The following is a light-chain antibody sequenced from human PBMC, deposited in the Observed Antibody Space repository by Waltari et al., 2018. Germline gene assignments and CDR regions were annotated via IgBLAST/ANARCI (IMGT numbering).Light chain of an antibody. J-gene: IGKJ1*01. CDR2: GVS. CDR3: QQYDTSSWT. CDR1: QSLTSTY. Sequence: EFVLTQSPGTLSLSPGDSATLPCRASQSLTSTYLAWYQQKPGQAPRLLIYGVSKRATGTPDRFTASGSGTDFTLAISRLEPEDFAVYFCQQYDTSSWTFGQGTKVEVK. V-gene: IGKV3-20*01.